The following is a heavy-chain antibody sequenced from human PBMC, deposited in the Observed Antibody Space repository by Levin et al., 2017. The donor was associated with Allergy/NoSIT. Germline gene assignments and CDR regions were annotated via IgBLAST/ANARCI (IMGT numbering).Heavy chain of an antibody. CDR3: SSSISIGGATGWFAP. D-gene: IGHD3-16*01. V-gene: IGHV4-39*02. J-gene: IGHJ5*02. Sequence: KSSETLSLTCNVSGVDITSRGYYWAWIRQPPGKGLEWIGTISYSEDTYYSPSVKSRLTVSADTSKNRFYLTLSSVTAADTAVYYCSSSISIGGATGWFAPWGQGTLVTVSS. CDR2: ISYSEDT. CDR1: GVDITSRGYY.